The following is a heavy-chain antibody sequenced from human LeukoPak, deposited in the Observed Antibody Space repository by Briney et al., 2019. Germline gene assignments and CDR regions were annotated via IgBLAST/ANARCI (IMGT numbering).Heavy chain of an antibody. V-gene: IGHV3-48*03. D-gene: IGHD2-15*01. CDR1: GFTFSSYE. CDR2: ISSSGSTI. Sequence: GGSLRLSCAASGFTFSSYEMNWVRQAPGKGLEWVSYISSSGSTIYYADSVKGRFTISRGNAKNSLYLQMNSLRAEDTAVYYCARDPRYCSGGSCYFPTFYFDYWGQGTLVTVSS. CDR3: ARDPRYCSGGSCYFPTFYFDY. J-gene: IGHJ4*02.